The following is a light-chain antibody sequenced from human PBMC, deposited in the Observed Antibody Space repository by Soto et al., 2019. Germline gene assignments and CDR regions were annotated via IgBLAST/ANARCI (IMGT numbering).Light chain of an antibody. CDR2: DVN. V-gene: IGLV2-11*01. Sequence: QSALTQPRSVSGSPGQSVTISCTGTSSDVGGYDYVSWYQQHPGKAPKLMIFDVNKRPSGVPDRFSGSKSGNTAFLTISGLQAEDEADYSCFSYAGSRVFGAGTKLTVL. J-gene: IGLJ3*02. CDR1: SSDVGGYDY. CDR3: FSYAGSRV.